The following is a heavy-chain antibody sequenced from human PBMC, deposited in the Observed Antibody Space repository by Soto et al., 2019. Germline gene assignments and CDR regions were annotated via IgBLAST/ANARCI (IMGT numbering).Heavy chain of an antibody. CDR2: INPSSGDI. D-gene: IGHD1-20*01. V-gene: IGHV1-46*01. J-gene: IGHJ4*02. Sequence: GASVKVSCKASGYLFTSYYMHWVRQAPGQGPEWMGIINPSSGDISYAQKFQGRVTMTRDTSASTVYMELSSLRSEDTAVYYCARAIKVNWNPDHWGQGTLVTVSS. CDR1: GYLFTSYY. CDR3: ARAIKVNWNPDH.